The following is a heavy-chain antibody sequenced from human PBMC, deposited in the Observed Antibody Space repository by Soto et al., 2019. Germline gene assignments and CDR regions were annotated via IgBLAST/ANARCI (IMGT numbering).Heavy chain of an antibody. V-gene: IGHV3-21*01. CDR2: ISSGSDYI. CDR1: GFTFSSSA. Sequence: GGSLRLSCAASGFTFSSSAMSWVRQAPGKGLEWVSSISSGSDYIFYADSVKGRFTISRDNAKNSMYLQMNSLRAEDTAVYYCAKRKEVYYDGMDVWGQGTTVTVSS. J-gene: IGHJ6*02. CDR3: AKRKEVYYDGMDV.